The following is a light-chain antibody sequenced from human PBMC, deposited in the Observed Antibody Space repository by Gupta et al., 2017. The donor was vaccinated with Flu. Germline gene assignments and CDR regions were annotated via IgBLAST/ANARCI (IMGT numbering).Light chain of an antibody. Sequence: PSFLSASVGDRVTITCRASQGISSYLAWYQQKPGKAPKLLISDASSVQSGVPSRFSGSGSGTEFTLTISNLQPEDFATYYCQQVSSSPLTFGQGTLLDIK. CDR3: QQVSSSPLT. CDR2: DAS. V-gene: IGKV1-9*01. CDR1: QGISSY. J-gene: IGKJ5*01.